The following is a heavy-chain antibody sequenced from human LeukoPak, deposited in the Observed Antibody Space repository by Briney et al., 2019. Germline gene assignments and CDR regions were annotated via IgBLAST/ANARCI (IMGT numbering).Heavy chain of an antibody. V-gene: IGHV4-30-4*01. J-gene: IGHJ4*02. CDR1: GGSISSGDYY. D-gene: IGHD5-12*01. CDR3: ARISLRSEGFDY. Sequence: PSQTLSLTCTVSGGSISSGDYYWSWFRQPPGKGLEWIGYICYSGSTYYNPSLKSRVTISVDTSKNQFSLKLSSVTAADTAVYYCARISLRSEGFDYWGQGTLVTVSS. CDR2: ICYSGST.